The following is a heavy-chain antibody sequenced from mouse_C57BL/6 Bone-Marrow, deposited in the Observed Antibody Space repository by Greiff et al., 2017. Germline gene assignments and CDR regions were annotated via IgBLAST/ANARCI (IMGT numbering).Heavy chain of an antibody. CDR2: IYPRSGST. CDR3: ARPRGSSLFDY. V-gene: IGHV1-81*01. D-gene: IGHD1-1*01. CDR1: GYTFTSYG. Sequence: QVQLQQSGAELARPGASVKLSCKASGYTFTSYGISWVKQRTGQGLEWIGEIYPRSGSTNYNEKFKSKATLTVDTSSSTAYMQLSSLTSEDSAVYYCARPRGSSLFDYWGQGTTLTVSS. J-gene: IGHJ2*01.